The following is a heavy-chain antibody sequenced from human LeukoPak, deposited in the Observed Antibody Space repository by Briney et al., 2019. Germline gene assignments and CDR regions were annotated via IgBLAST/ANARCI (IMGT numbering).Heavy chain of an antibody. CDR2: IYYSGST. CDR1: GGSISSCSHY. CDR3: ARYLGYFDY. V-gene: IGHV4-61*01. J-gene: IGHJ4*02. Sequence: PSETLSLTCTVSGGSISSCSHYWSWIRQPPGKGLEWIGYIYYSGSTNYNPSLKSRVTISVDTSKDQFSLKLSSVTAADTAVYYCARYLGYFDYWGQGTLVTVSS. D-gene: IGHD7-27*01.